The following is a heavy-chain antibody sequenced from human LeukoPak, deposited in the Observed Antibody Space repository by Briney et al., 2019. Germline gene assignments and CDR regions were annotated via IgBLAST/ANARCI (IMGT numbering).Heavy chain of an antibody. Sequence: GGSVRLSRAASGFTVSSNYMSWVRQAPGKGLEWVSVIYSGGRTYYEDSVKGRSTISRDNSRNTLYLQMNSPRAEDTAVYYCAGVDGQHWGQGTLVTLPS. D-gene: IGHD5-24*01. CDR1: GFTVSSNY. CDR3: AGVDGQH. J-gene: IGHJ1*01. CDR2: IYSGGRT. V-gene: IGHV3-53*01.